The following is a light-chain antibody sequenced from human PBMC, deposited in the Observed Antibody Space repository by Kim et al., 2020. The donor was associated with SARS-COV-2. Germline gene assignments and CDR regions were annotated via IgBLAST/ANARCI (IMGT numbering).Light chain of an antibody. V-gene: IGLV2-14*03. CDR1: TSDIDYSNF. Sequence: QSALTQPASVSGSPGQSITISCTGITSDIDYSNFVSWYQQHPGKAPKLIIYDVSDRPSGISNRFSGSKSGNTASLTISGLQAEDEADYFCSSYRSSTATYVFGTGTRSPS. CDR2: DVS. CDR3: SSYRSSTATYV. J-gene: IGLJ1*01.